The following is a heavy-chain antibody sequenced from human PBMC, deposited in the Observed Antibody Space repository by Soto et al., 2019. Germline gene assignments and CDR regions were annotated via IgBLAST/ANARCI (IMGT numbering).Heavy chain of an antibody. Sequence: PSETLSLTCTVSGGSISSYYWSWIRQPAGKGLEWIGRIYTSGSTNYNPSLKSRVTMSVDTSKNQFSLKLSSVTAADTAVYYCARDGLFVVSLGNYYYYGMDVWGQGTTVTVSS. V-gene: IGHV4-4*07. D-gene: IGHD2-21*01. CDR2: IYTSGST. CDR3: ARDGLFVVSLGNYYYYGMDV. CDR1: GGSISSYY. J-gene: IGHJ6*02.